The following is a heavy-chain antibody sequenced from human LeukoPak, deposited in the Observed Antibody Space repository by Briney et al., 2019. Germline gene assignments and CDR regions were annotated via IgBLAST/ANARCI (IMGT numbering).Heavy chain of an antibody. D-gene: IGHD3-16*02. CDR1: GLSTNYTYY. Sequence: SETLSLTCNVSGLSTNYTYYWAWIRQSPGRGLEWIGSIFQSGSSYYNPSLKSRVTISVNTSKNQFSLKLTSVTAADTAVYYCARGYMGKERPPFDLWGQGALVTVSS. V-gene: IGHV4-38-2*02. J-gene: IGHJ4*02. CDR3: ARGYMGKERPPFDL. CDR2: IFQSGSS.